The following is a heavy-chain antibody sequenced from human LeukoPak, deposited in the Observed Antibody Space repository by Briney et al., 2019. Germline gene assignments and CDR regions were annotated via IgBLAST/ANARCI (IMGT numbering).Heavy chain of an antibody. CDR1: AGTFSSYA. V-gene: IGHV1-69*13. J-gene: IGHJ5*02. CDR3: ARDSNLGYCSSTSCFKRPRERFDP. D-gene: IGHD2-2*01. Sequence: ASVKVSCKASAGTFSSYAISWVRQAPGQGLEWLGGIIPIFGTANYAQKFQGRVTITADESTSKAYMELSSLRSEDTAVYYCARDSNLGYCSSTSCFKRPRERFDPWGQGTLVTVSS. CDR2: IIPIFGTA.